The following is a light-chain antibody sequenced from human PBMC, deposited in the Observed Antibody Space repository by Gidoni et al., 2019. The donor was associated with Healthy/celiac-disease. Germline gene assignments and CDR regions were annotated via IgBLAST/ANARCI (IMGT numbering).Light chain of an antibody. CDR1: QSVSSY. Sequence: EIVLTQSPATLSLSPGERATLSCRASQSVSSYLAWYQQKPGQAPRLLIYDASNRATGIPARFSGSGSGTDFTLTISSLEPEDFAVYYCQQRSNWPISITVGQGTRLEIK. J-gene: IGKJ5*01. CDR3: QQRSNWPISIT. CDR2: DAS. V-gene: IGKV3-11*01.